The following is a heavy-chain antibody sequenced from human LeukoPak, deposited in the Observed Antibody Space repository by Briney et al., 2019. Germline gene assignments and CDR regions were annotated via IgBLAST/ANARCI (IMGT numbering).Heavy chain of an antibody. J-gene: IGHJ4*02. CDR3: TTDLIVVVVAATYSFDY. CDR1: GFTFSNAW. V-gene: IGHV3-15*01. CDR2: IKSKTDGGTT. Sequence: GGSVRLSCAASGFTFSNAWMSWVRQAPGKGLEWVGRIKSKTDGGTTDYAAPVKGRFTISRDDSKHTLYLQMNSLKTEDTAVYYCTTDLIVVVVAATYSFDYWGQGTLVTVSS. D-gene: IGHD2-15*01.